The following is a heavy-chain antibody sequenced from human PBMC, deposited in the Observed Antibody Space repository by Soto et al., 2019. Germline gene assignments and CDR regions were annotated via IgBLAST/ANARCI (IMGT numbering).Heavy chain of an antibody. V-gene: IGHV4-59*01. CDR1: GGSISSYY. J-gene: IGHJ4*02. Sequence: PSETLSLTCTVSGGSISSYYWSWIRQPPGKGLEWIGYIYYSGSTNYNPSLKSRVTISVDTSKNQFSLRLSSVTAADTAVYYCARDRSDCYCWGQGTLSTVSS. CDR2: IYYSGST. CDR3: ARDRSDCYC. D-gene: IGHD2-15*01.